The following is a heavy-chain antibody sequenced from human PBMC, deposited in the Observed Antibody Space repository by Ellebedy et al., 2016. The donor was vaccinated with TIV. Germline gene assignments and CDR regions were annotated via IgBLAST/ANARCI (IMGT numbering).Heavy chain of an antibody. CDR3: ARDRSYGSGSYGY. CDR1: GFTFSSYS. Sequence: GGSLRLXXAASGFTFSSYSMNWVRQAPGKGLEWVSYISSSSSTIYYADSVKGRFTISRDNAKNSLYLQMNSLRDEDTAVYYCARDRSYGSGSYGYWGQGTLVTVSS. CDR2: ISSSSSTI. J-gene: IGHJ4*02. D-gene: IGHD3-10*01. V-gene: IGHV3-48*02.